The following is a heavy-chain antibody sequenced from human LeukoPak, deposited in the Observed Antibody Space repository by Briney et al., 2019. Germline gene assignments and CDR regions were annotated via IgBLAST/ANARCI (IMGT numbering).Heavy chain of an antibody. CDR1: GYTFTGYN. J-gene: IGHJ4*02. V-gene: IGHV1-2*02. Sequence: ASVKVSCKASGYTFTGYNMHWVRQAPGQGREWMGWINPNSGGTNYAQKFQGRVTMTRDTSIRTAYMELSRLRSDDTAVYYCARGYCSSTSCFDFDYWGQGTLVTVSS. CDR3: ARGYCSSTSCFDFDY. D-gene: IGHD2-2*01. CDR2: INPNSGGT.